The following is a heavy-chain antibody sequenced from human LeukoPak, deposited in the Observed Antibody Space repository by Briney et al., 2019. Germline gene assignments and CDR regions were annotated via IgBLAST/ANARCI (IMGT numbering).Heavy chain of an antibody. D-gene: IGHD2-2*01. V-gene: IGHV3-23*01. CDR3: AKSRPIVVVPAAIDY. Sequence: GGSLRLSCAASGFTFSSYAMSWARQAPGKGLEWVSAISGSGGSTYYADSVKGRFTNSRDNSKNTLYLQMNSLRAEDTAVYYCAKSRPIVVVPAAIDYWGQGTLVTVSS. J-gene: IGHJ4*02. CDR1: GFTFSSYA. CDR2: ISGSGGST.